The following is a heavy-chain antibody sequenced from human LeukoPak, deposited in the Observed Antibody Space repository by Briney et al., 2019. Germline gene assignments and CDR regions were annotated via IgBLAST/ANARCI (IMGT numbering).Heavy chain of an antibody. CDR3: ARTYGSSWYRWFDP. J-gene: IGHJ5*02. CDR2: INHSGST. D-gene: IGHD6-13*01. V-gene: IGHV4-34*01. CDR1: GGSFSGYY. Sequence: SETLSLTCAVYGGSFSGYYWSWIREPPGKGREWIGEINHSGSTNSNPSLKSRVTISADTSKNQFSLKLSSVTAADTAVYYCARTYGSSWYRWFDPWGQGTLVTVSS.